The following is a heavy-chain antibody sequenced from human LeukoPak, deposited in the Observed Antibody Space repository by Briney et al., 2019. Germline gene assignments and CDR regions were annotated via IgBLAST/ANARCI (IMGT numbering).Heavy chain of an antibody. D-gene: IGHD2-2*01. V-gene: IGHV4-30-2*01. J-gene: IGHJ4*02. CDR3: ARSTAGLTPY. Sequence: SETLSLTCTVSGGSISSGGYYWSWIRQPPGKGLEWIGYIYHSGSTYYNPSLKSRVTISVDRSKNQFSLKLSSVTAADTAVYYCARSTAGLTPYWGQGTLVTVSS. CDR1: GGSISSGGYY. CDR2: IYHSGST.